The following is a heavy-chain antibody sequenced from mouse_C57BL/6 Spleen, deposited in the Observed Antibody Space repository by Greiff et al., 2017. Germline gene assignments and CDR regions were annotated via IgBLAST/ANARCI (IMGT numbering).Heavy chain of an antibody. CDR1: GYAFSSYW. CDR2: IYPGDGDT. Sequence: QVHVKQSGAELVKPGASVKISCKASGYAFSSYWMNWVKQRPGKGLEWIGQIYPGDGDTNYNGKVTGKATLTADKSCSTAYMQLSRLTYEDSAVYFGARGDYHAMDYRGQGTSVTVSS. CDR3: ARGDYHAMDY. J-gene: IGHJ4*01. V-gene: IGHV1-80*01.